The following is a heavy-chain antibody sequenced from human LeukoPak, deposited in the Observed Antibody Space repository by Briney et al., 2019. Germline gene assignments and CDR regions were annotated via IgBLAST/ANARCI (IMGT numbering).Heavy chain of an antibody. CDR3: AKDYYDGSGYAARGY. CDR1: GFTFSSYG. CDR2: IAFDGSYN. D-gene: IGHD3-22*01. V-gene: IGHV3-30*18. Sequence: GGSLRLSCAASGFTFSSYGIHWVRQAPGKGLEGVAVIAFDGSYNYYADSVKGRFTISRDNAQNTLYLQMNSLRTEDTAVFYCAKDYYDGSGYAARGYWGQGTLVTVSS. J-gene: IGHJ1*01.